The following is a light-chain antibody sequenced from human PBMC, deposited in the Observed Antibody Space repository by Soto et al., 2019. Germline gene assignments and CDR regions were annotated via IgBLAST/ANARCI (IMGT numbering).Light chain of an antibody. J-gene: IGLJ1*01. CDR2: DVS. CDR3: SSYTSSSTRGV. V-gene: IGLV2-14*01. CDR1: SSDVGGYNY. Sequence: QSVLTQPASVSGSPGQSITISCTGTSSDVGGYNYVSWYQQHPGKAPKLMIYDVSNRPSGVSNRFSGSKSGNTASLTISGLQAEDEADYYCSSYTSSSTRGVFGTGTK.